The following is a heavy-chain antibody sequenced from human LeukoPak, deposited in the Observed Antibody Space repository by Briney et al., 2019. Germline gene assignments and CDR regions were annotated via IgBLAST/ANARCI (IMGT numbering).Heavy chain of an antibody. CDR2: MNPNSGNT. J-gene: IGHJ4*02. D-gene: IGHD2-15*01. V-gene: IGHV1-8*03. CDR3: ARGFCSGGSCFLDY. CDR1: GYTFTSYD. Sequence: GASVKVSCKASGYTFTSYDINWVRQATGQGLEWMGWMNPNSGNTGYAQKFQGRVTITRNTSISTAYMELSSLRSEDTAVYYCARGFCSGGSCFLDYWGQGTLVTVSS.